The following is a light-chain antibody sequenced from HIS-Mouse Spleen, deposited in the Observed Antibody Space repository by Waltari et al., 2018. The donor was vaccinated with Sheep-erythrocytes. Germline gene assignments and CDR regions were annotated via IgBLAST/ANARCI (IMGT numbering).Light chain of an antibody. Sequence: SYELTQPPSVSVSPGQTARSTFPGDALPKKSAYWYQQKSGQAPVLVISEDSKRPSGIPERFSGSSSGTMATLTISGAQVEDEADYYCYSADSSGNHRVFGGGTKLTVL. CDR3: YSADSSGNHRV. J-gene: IGLJ2*01. CDR1: ALPKKS. CDR2: EDS. V-gene: IGLV3-10*01.